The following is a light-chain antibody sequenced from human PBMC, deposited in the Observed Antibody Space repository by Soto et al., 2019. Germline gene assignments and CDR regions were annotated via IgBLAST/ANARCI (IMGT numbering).Light chain of an antibody. CDR2: DVS. V-gene: IGLV2-14*01. Sequence: QSALTQPASVTGSPGQSITISCTGTSSDVGGYNYVSWYQQHPGKAPKLMIYDVSSRPSGVSNRFSGSKSGNTASLTISGLQAEDEADYYCSSYSTTSTLLVFGGGIKVTVL. CDR3: SSYSTTSTLLV. J-gene: IGLJ3*02. CDR1: SSDVGGYNY.